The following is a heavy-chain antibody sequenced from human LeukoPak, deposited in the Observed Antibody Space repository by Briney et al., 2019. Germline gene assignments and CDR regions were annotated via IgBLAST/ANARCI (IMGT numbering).Heavy chain of an antibody. V-gene: IGHV3-23*01. D-gene: IGHD6-19*01. CDR3: ARSSLPGYSSD. CDR2: ISGSGGST. CDR1: GFTFSSYA. Sequence: GGSLRLSCAASGFTFSSYAMSWVRQAPGKGLEWVSAISGSGGSTYYADSVKGRFTISRDSSKNTLYLQINSLRAEDTAVYYCARSSLPGYSSDWGQGTLVTVSS. J-gene: IGHJ4*02.